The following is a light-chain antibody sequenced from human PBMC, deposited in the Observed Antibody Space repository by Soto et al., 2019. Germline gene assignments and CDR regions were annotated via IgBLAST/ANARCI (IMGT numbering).Light chain of an antibody. CDR1: QSVSSN. J-gene: IGKJ1*01. CDR2: GAS. CDR3: QQYTDRPRT. Sequence: EIVMTQSPAPLSVSPGERATLSCRASQSVSSNLAWYQQKPGQAPRLLIYGASTRATGIPARFSGSGSGTEFTLTISSLQSEDVAVYFCQQYTDRPRTFGQGTKVDIK. V-gene: IGKV3-15*01.